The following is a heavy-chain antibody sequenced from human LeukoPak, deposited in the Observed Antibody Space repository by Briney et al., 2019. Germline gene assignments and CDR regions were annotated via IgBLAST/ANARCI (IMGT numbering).Heavy chain of an antibody. D-gene: IGHD3-22*01. V-gene: IGHV3-74*01. CDR2: SNSDGSRT. CDR1: GFTFSSYW. CDR3: ARDDSSGYYYFYFDY. Sequence: GGSLRLSCAASGFTFSSYWMHWVRQAPGKGLVWVSRSNSDGSRTSYADSVKGRFTISRDNSKNTLYLQMNSLRAEDTAVYYCARDDSSGYYYFYFDYWGQGTLVTVSS. J-gene: IGHJ4*02.